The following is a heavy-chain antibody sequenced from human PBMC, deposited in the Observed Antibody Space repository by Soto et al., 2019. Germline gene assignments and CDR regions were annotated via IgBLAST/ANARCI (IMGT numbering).Heavy chain of an antibody. D-gene: IGHD3-10*01. CDR1: GFTFSRYA. V-gene: IGHV3-23*01. Sequence: GGSLRLSCAASGFTFSRYAMSWVRQAPGKGLEWVSTVTGGGHTTYNADSVNGRFAISRDNSKNTLYLQMNNLRAEDTAIYYCASSSGDLDVYGMDIWGPGTTVTVSS. J-gene: IGHJ6*02. CDR2: VTGGGHTT. CDR3: ASSSGDLDVYGMDI.